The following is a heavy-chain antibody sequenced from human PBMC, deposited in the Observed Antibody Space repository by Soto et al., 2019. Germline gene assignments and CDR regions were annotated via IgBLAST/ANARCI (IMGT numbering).Heavy chain of an antibody. J-gene: IGHJ5*02. V-gene: IGHV1-18*04. CDR1: GYTFTSYG. CDR2: SSAYNGNT. D-gene: IGHD3-22*01. CDR3: ARTYDSSGYPHGWFDP. Sequence: ASVKVSCKASGYTFTSYGISWVRQALGEGLEWMGWSSAYNGNTNYAQKLQGRVTMTTDTSTSTAYMELRSLRSDDTAVYYCARTYDSSGYPHGWFDPWGQGALVTVSS.